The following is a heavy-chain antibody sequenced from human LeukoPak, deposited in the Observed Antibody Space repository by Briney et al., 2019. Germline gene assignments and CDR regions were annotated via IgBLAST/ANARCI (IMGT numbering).Heavy chain of an antibody. J-gene: IGHJ4*02. CDR3: ASGYPTPVSG. CDR1: GGSSSGYY. D-gene: IGHD2-2*01. V-gene: IGHV4-34*01. CDR2: INHSGST. Sequence: SETLSLTCAVYGGSSSGYYWSWIRQPPGKGLEWIGEINHSGSTNYNPSLKSRVTISVDTSKNQFSLKLSSVTAADTAVYYCASGYPTPVSGWGQGTLVTVSS.